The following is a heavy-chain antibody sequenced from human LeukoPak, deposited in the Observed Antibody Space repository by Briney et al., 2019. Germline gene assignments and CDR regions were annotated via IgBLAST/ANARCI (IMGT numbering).Heavy chain of an antibody. V-gene: IGHV2-5*02. D-gene: IGHD3-22*01. CDR2: IYWDDDK. Sequence: SGPTLVNPTQTLTLTCTFSGFSLSTRGVGVGWIRQPPGKALEWLALIYWDDDKRYSPSLKNRLTITKDTSKNQVVLTMTNMDPVDTATYYCARLTYYYDSSGPPDIWGQGTMVTVSS. J-gene: IGHJ3*02. CDR3: ARLTYYYDSSGPPDI. CDR1: GFSLSTRGVG.